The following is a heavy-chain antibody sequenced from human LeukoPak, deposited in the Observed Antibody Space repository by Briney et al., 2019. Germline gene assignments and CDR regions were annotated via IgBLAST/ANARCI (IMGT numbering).Heavy chain of an antibody. V-gene: IGHV1-8*01. CDR3: ARSGGDYDILTGYSSYYYALDV. Sequence: ASVKVSCKASGYTFTSYDINWVRQATGQGLEWMGWINPNSGATGYIQKFQGRVTMTRNTSISTAYMELSSLRSEDTAVYYCARSGGDYDILTGYSSYYYALDVWGQGTTVTVSS. CDR2: INPNSGAT. CDR1: GYTFTSYD. J-gene: IGHJ6*02. D-gene: IGHD3-9*01.